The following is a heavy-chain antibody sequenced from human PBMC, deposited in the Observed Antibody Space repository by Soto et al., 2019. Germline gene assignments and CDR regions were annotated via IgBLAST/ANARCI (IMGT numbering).Heavy chain of an antibody. D-gene: IGHD5-12*01. Sequence: PGGSLRLSCAASGFSFDDYAMTWVRQATGKGLEWVSAISESGDNTYYADSVKGRFTISRDNSRNTLYLRLNTLRAEDTALYYCAKGYYSGYDLAYFDYWGQGTLVTVSS. CDR3: AKGYYSGYDLAYFDY. CDR1: GFSFDDYA. V-gene: IGHV3-23*01. J-gene: IGHJ4*02. CDR2: ISESGDNT.